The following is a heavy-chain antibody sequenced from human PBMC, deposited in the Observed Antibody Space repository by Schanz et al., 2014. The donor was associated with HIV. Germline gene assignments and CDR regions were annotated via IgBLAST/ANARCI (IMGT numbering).Heavy chain of an antibody. D-gene: IGHD3-16*01. Sequence: QVQLVESGGGVVQPGRSLRLSCAASGFTFSRDGMNWVRQAPGKGLECVAVISYDGSNEYYADSVKGRFTISRDNSKNTLYLEMNSLRPEDTAVYYCARVANWDYYGMDVWGRGTTVTVSS. V-gene: IGHV3-30*03. CDR1: GFTFSRDG. J-gene: IGHJ6*02. CDR2: ISYDGSNE. CDR3: ARVANWDYYGMDV.